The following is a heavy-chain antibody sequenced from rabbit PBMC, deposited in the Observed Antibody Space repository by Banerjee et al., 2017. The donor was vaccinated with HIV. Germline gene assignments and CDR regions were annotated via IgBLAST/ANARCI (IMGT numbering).Heavy chain of an antibody. D-gene: IGHD4-1*01. J-gene: IGHJ4*01. CDR3: ARDLAGVIGWNFNL. CDR1: GFDFSSYY. V-gene: IGHV1S7*01. CDR2: IYAGKGST. Sequence: QLVESGGGLVKPEGSLTLTCKASGFDFSSYYMSWVRQAPGKGLEWIGIIYAGKGSTDYASWVNGRFTISSDNAQNTVDLQMNSLTAADTATYFCARDLAGVIGWNFNLWGPGTLVTVS.